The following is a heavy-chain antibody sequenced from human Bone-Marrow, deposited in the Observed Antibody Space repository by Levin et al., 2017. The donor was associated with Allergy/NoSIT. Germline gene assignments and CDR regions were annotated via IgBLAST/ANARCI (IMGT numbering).Heavy chain of an antibody. CDR3: AKRGVRIVGATYFDY. V-gene: IGHV3-30*18. J-gene: IGHJ4*02. CDR1: GFTFSSYG. Sequence: GESLKISCAASGFTFSSYGMHWVRQAPGKGLEWVAVISYDGSNKYYADSVKGRFTISRDNSKNTLYLQMNSLRAEDTAVYYCAKRGVRIVGATYFDYWGQGTLVTVSS. CDR2: ISYDGSNK. D-gene: IGHD1-26*01.